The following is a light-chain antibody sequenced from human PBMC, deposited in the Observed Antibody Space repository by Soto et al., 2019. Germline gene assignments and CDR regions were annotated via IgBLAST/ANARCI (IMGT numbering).Light chain of an antibody. J-gene: IGKJ1*01. Sequence: VMTQPPLSLAVTPGWPSSISCRSIHGLLHSNGYYYFDWYLQKPGQSPQLLIYLGSNRVSGVPGRCRGRGAGTDFTLKISRVEAEDVGVYYCRQALQTRTFGQGTKVDIK. CDR1: HGLLHSNGYYY. V-gene: IGKV2-28*01. CDR3: RQALQTRT. CDR2: LGS.